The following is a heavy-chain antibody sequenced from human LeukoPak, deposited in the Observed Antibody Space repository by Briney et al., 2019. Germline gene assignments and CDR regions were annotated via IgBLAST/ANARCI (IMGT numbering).Heavy chain of an antibody. CDR1: GCTFSSYS. CDR3: ARDSGKFMIVVIYYLDY. J-gene: IGHJ4*02. V-gene: IGHV3-21*01. D-gene: IGHD3-22*01. CDR2: ISSSSSYL. Sequence: PGGALRLSYAASGCTFSSYSMNWVRQAPGKGLEWVSSISSSSSYLYYGDSVKGRFTNSRDNDKNTLYLQMNSLRAEDTAVYYCARDSGKFMIVVIYYLDYWGQGTLVSVFS.